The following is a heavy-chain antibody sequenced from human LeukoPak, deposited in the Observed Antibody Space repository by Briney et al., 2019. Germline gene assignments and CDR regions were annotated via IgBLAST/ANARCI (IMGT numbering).Heavy chain of an antibody. CDR2: INQDGGEK. CDR1: GFTFSTYW. D-gene: IGHD5-12*01. CDR3: ARSVDIDY. J-gene: IGHJ4*02. V-gene: IGHV3-7*01. Sequence: GGSLRLSCAGSGFTFSTYWMTWVRQAPGKGLEWVANINQDGGEKYYVDSVKGRFTISRDNAKNSLYLQMNSLRAEDTAVYYCARSVDIDYWGQGTLVTVSS.